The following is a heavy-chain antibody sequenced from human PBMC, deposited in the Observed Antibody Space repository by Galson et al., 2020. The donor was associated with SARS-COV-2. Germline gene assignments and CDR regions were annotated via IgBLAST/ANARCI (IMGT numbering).Heavy chain of an antibody. CDR2: ISGSGDST. Sequence: GESLKISCAASGFTFSSYAMNWVRQAPGKGLEWVSGISGSGDSTYYADSVRGRFTISRDSSKNTLYLQMNSLRAEDTAVYYCARQGASYGLYYFDYWGQGTLVTVSS. V-gene: IGHV3-23*01. CDR1: GFTFSSYA. J-gene: IGHJ4*02. CDR3: ARQGASYGLYYFDY. D-gene: IGHD5-18*01.